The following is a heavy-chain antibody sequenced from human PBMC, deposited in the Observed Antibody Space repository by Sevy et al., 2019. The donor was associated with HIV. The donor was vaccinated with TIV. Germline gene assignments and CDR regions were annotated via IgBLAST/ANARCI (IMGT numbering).Heavy chain of an antibody. CDR2: IWFEAREK. CDR1: GFAFSTYG. J-gene: IGHJ6*02. CDR3: ARGQGDDYNYGLDV. D-gene: IGHD1-26*01. V-gene: IGHV3-33*01. Sequence: GGSLRLSCAASGFAFSTYGLYWVRQAPGKGLEWVAVIWFEAREKYYANSVKGRFTISRDNSKNTLYLKMNSLTAADTAVYCARGQGDDYNYGLDVWGQGTTVTVSS.